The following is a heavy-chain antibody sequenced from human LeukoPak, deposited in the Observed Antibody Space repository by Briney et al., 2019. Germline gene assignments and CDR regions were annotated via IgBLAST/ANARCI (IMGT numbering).Heavy chain of an antibody. Sequence: SETLSLTCTVSGGSISSSSYYWGWIRQPPGKGLEWIGSIYYSGSTYYNPSLKSRVTISVDTSKNQFSLKLSSVTAADTAVYYCARLGDYAGGYWGQGTLVTVSS. CDR3: ARLGDYAGGY. J-gene: IGHJ4*02. V-gene: IGHV4-39*01. D-gene: IGHD3-16*01. CDR2: IYYSGST. CDR1: GGSISSSSYY.